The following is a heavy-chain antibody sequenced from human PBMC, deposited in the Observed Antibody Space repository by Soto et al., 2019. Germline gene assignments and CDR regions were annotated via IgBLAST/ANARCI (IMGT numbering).Heavy chain of an antibody. D-gene: IGHD1-1*01. Sequence: VESLTISCEVSGDSFTSYGIVWVLQMPGKGLEWMGIIYPGDSDTRDSPSFQCQVTISADKSISTAYLQWSSLKASDTAMYYCARPLEQYNYYGMDVWGQGTTVTV. CDR2: IYPGDSDT. V-gene: IGHV5-51*01. J-gene: IGHJ6*02. CDR3: ARPLEQYNYYGMDV. CDR1: GDSFTSYG.